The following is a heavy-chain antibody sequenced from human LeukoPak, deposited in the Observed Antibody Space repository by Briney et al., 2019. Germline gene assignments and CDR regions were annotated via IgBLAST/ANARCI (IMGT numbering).Heavy chain of an antibody. Sequence: PGGSLRLSCAASGFTFRSYEMNWVRQAPGKGLEWVSYITSSGSTIYYADSVKGRFTISRDNAKNSLYLQMNSLGAEDTAVYYCARANYYDISGYDYWGQGTLVTVSS. V-gene: IGHV3-48*03. CDR2: ITSSGSTI. J-gene: IGHJ4*02. CDR3: ARANYYDISGYDY. CDR1: GFTFRSYE. D-gene: IGHD3-22*01.